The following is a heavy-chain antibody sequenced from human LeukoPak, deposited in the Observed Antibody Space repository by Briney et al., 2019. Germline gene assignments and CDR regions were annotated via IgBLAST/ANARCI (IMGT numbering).Heavy chain of an antibody. J-gene: IGHJ3*02. V-gene: IGHV1-8*03. CDR2: MNPNSGNT. D-gene: IGHD6-13*01. CDR3: ARRRLAAAGPGAFDI. Sequence: ASVKVSCKASGGTFSSYAINWVRQSTGQGLEWMGWMNPNSGNTGYAQKFQGRVTITRNTSISTAYMELSSLRPEDTAVYYCARRRLAAAGPGAFDIWGQGTMVTVSS. CDR1: GGTFSSYA.